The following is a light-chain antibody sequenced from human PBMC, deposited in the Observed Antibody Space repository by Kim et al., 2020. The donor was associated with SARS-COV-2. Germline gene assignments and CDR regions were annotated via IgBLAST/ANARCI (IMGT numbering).Light chain of an antibody. CDR3: QSYDSSSWV. J-gene: IGLJ3*02. V-gene: IGLV6-57*03. CDR1: SGSIASNY. Sequence: LTQPHSVSESPGKTVTISCTRSSGSIASNYVQWYQQRPGSAPTTVIYEDNQRPSGVPYRFSGSIDSSSNSASLTISGLKTEDEADYYCQSYDSSSWVFGGGTQLTVL. CDR2: EDN.